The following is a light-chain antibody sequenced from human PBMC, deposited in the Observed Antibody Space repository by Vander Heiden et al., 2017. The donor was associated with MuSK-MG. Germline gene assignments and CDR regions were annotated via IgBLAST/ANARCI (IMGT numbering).Light chain of an antibody. V-gene: IGKV3-15*01. CDR2: VAS. J-gene: IGKJ1*01. CDR1: QSVSRN. Sequence: EIVMTQSPATLTVSPGERATLSCRASQSVSRNLAWYQQTPGQAPRLLIYVASTSATGIPARFSGSVSGTEFTLTISSLQSEDFAVYYCQQYNNWSWTFGQGTKVEIK. CDR3: QQYNNWSWT.